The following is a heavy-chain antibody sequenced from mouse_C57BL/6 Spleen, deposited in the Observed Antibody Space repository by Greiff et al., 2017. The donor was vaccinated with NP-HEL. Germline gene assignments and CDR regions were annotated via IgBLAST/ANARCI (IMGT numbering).Heavy chain of an antibody. D-gene: IGHD1-2*01. V-gene: IGHV2-2*01. CDR3: ARNRLGPYYFDY. CDR1: GFSLTSYG. Sequence: VQLVESGPGLVQPSQSLSITCTVSGFSLTSYGVHWVRQSPGKGLEWLGVIWSGGSTDYNAAFISRLSISKDNSKSQVFFKMNSLQADDTAIYYCARNRLGPYYFDYWGQGTTLTVSS. J-gene: IGHJ2*01. CDR2: IWSGGST.